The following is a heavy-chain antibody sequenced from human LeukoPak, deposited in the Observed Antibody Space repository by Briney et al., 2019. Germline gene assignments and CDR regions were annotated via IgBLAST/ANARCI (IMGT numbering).Heavy chain of an antibody. Sequence: ASVKVSCKASGYTFTGYYMHWVRQAPGQGLEWMGWINPNSGGTNYAQKFQGRVTMTRDTSISTAYMELRSLRSDDTAVYYCARDPSRDGYNYGDYWGQGTLVTVSS. CDR3: ARDPSRDGYNYGDY. J-gene: IGHJ4*02. CDR2: INPNSGGT. D-gene: IGHD5-24*01. V-gene: IGHV1-2*02. CDR1: GYTFTGYY.